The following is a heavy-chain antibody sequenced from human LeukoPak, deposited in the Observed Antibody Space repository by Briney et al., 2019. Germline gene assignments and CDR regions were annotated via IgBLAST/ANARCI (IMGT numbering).Heavy chain of an antibody. V-gene: IGHV3-15*07. CDR3: ARDWYYAFDF. J-gene: IGHJ3*01. CDR1: GFTFSNAW. D-gene: IGHD2-21*02. Sequence: GGSLRLSCLASGFTFSNAWMNWVRQAPGKGLEWVARIRSKRDGGTTDYAAPVKGRFTISRDDSKNTMYLQMNSLKAEDTAVYYCARDWYYAFDFWGQGTMVTVSS. CDR2: IRSKRDGGTT.